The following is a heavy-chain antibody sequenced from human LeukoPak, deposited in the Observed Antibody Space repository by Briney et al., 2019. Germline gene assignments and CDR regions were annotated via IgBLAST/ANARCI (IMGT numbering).Heavy chain of an antibody. J-gene: IGHJ4*02. CDR3: ASFKRSHGGLWFGVDYFDY. CDR1: GFTFSSYG. CDR2: IRYDGSNK. D-gene: IGHD3-10*01. Sequence: GGSLRLSCAASGFTFSSYGMHWVRQAPGKGLEWVAFIRYDGSNKYYADSVKGRFTISRDNSKNTLYLQMNSLRAEDTAVYYCASFKRSHGGLWFGVDYFDYWGQGTLVTVSS. V-gene: IGHV3-30*02.